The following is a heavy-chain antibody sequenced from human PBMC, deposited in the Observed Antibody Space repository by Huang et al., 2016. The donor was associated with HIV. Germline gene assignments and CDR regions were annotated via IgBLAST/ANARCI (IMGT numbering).Heavy chain of an antibody. V-gene: IGHV1-69*13. Sequence: QVQLVQSGAEVKKPGSSVKVSCKASGGTFSRYAISWVRQAPGQGLEWMGGIIPIFGTANYAQKFQGRGTITADESTSTAYMELSSLRSEDTAVYYCARARGYYDSSVSYYFDYWGQGTLVTVSS. CDR2: IIPIFGTA. D-gene: IGHD3-22*01. CDR3: ARARGYYDSSVSYYFDY. CDR1: GGTFSRYA. J-gene: IGHJ4*02.